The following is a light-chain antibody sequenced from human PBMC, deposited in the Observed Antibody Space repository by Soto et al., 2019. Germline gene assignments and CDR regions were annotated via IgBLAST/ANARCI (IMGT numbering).Light chain of an antibody. CDR2: GAS. Sequence: ETVMTQSPATLSVSPGERATLSCRASQGVDSNLAWYQQKPGQAPRLLIFGASTRATGIPARFSGSGSGTDFTLSISSLQSEDFGVYFCQQYDNWPLTFGGGTKVDIK. CDR3: QQYDNWPLT. CDR1: QGVDSN. J-gene: IGKJ4*01. V-gene: IGKV3D-15*01.